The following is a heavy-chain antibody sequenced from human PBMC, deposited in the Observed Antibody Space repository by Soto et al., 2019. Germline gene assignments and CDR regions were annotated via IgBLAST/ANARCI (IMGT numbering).Heavy chain of an antibody. CDR3: ARAGGRYCSGGSGQVDY. Sequence: QLQLQESGPGLVKPSETLSLTCTVSGGSITSSSYYWGWIRQPPGKGLEWIGSIYYSGNTYYTPSRKIRITICGDTSKKQFSLKLSSVTAADTAVYCCARAGGRYCSGGSGQVDYWGQGTLVTFSS. J-gene: IGHJ4*02. CDR1: GGSITSSSYY. V-gene: IGHV4-39*01. CDR2: IYYSGNT. D-gene: IGHD2-15*01.